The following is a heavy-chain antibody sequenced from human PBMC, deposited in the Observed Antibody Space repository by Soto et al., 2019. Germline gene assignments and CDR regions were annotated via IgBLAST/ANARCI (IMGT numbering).Heavy chain of an antibody. V-gene: IGHV2-26*01. CDR3: ARITRTPYCGGDCYTFFDY. Sequence: SGPTLVNPTETLTLTCTVSGFSLSNARMGVSWIRQPPGKALEWLAHIFSNDEKSYSTSLKSRLTISKDTSKSQVVLTMTNMDPVDTATYYCARITRTPYCGGDCYTFFDYWGQGTLVTVSS. CDR2: IFSNDEK. D-gene: IGHD2-21*02. CDR1: GFSLSNARMG. J-gene: IGHJ4*02.